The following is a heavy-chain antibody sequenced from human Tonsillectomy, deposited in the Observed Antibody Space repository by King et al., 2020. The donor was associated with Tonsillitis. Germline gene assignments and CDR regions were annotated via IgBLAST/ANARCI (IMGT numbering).Heavy chain of an antibody. J-gene: IGHJ1*01. V-gene: IGHV4-34*01. CDR3: ARGSGYSSSWEYFQH. CDR1: GGSFSGYY. D-gene: IGHD6-13*01. CDR2: INHSGST. Sequence: VQLPQWGAGLLKPSETLSLTCAVYGGSFSGYYWSWIRQPPGKGLEWIGEINHSGSTNYNPSIKSRVTISVDTSKNQFSLKLSSVTAADTAVYYCARGSGYSSSWEYFQHWGQGTLVTVSS.